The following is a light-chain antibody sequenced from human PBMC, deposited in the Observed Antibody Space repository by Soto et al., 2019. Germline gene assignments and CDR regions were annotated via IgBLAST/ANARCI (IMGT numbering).Light chain of an antibody. CDR2: DVN. V-gene: IGLV2-14*03. J-gene: IGLJ1*01. CDR3: SSYTSSLYV. CDR1: SSDVGGSNY. Sequence: QSALTQPASVSGSPGQSITISCTGTSSDVGGSNYVSWYQQHPGKAPKLMIYDVNSRPSGVSNRFSGSKSGNTASLTISGLQAEDKADYYCSSYTSSLYVFGTGTKLTVL.